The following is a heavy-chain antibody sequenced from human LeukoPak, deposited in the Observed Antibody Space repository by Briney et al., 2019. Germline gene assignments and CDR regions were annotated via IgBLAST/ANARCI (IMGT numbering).Heavy chain of an antibody. Sequence: PGGSLRLSCAASGFTFSSYWMPWVRQAPGKGLVWVSRINSNGSSTSYADSVKGRFTISRDNAKNTLYLHMNSLRAEDTAVYYCARDLGQPYYYYGMDVWGQGTTVTVSS. V-gene: IGHV3-74*01. CDR2: INSNGSST. CDR3: ARDLGQPYYYYGMDV. CDR1: GFTFSSYW. D-gene: IGHD5-18*01. J-gene: IGHJ6*02.